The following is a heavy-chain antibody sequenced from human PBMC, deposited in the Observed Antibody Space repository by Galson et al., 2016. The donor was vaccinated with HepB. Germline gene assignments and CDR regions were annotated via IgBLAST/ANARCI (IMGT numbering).Heavy chain of an antibody. Sequence: TLSLTCTVSGGSISSGDYFWSWIRQPPGKGLEWIGYIHYIHHYVSTYYKPSPKSRVTISVDASKNQFSLKLSPVTAADTAVYYCARQGYYDCIGSSFFDYWGQGTLVTVSS. J-gene: IGHJ4*02. CDR3: ARQGYYDCIGSSFFDY. V-gene: IGHV4-30-4*01. CDR1: GGSISSGDYF. D-gene: IGHD3-22*01. CDR2: IHYIHHYVST.